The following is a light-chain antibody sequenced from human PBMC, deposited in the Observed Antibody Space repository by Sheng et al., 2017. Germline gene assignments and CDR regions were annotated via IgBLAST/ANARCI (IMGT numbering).Light chain of an antibody. CDR3: QQYDNVPRT. J-gene: IGKJ1*01. V-gene: IGKV3-20*01. CDR2: GAS. Sequence: EIVLTQSPGTLSLSPGERATLSCRASQSVSSTYLAWYQQKPGQAPRLLIYGASTRTTGIPDRFSGSGSGTDFTLTISRLEPEDFAVYYCQQYDNVPRTFGQGTKVEIK. CDR1: QSVSSTY.